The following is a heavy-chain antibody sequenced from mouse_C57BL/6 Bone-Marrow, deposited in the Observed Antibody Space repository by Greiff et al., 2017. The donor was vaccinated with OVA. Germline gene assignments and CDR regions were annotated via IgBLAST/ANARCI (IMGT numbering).Heavy chain of an antibody. V-gene: IGHV1-54*01. CDR1: GYAFTNYL. Sequence: VKLQQSGAELVRPGTSVKVSCKASGYAFTNYLIEWVKQRPGQGLEWIGVINPGSGGTNYNEKFKGKATLTADKSSSTAYMQLSSLTSEDSAVYYCARSRGSSHGYFDVWGTGTTVTVSS. CDR3: ARSRGSSHGYFDV. J-gene: IGHJ1*03. D-gene: IGHD1-1*01. CDR2: INPGSGGT.